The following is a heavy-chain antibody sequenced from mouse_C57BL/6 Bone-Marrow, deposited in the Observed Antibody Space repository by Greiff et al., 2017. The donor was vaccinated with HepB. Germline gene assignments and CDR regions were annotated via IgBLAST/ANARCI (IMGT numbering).Heavy chain of an antibody. Sequence: QVQLQQPGAELVKPGASVKMSCKASGYTFTSYWITWVKQRPGQGLEWIGDIYPGSGSTNYNEKFKSKATLTVDTSSSTAYMQLSSLTSEDSAVYYCAREWAYYSNYGCYYYAMDYWGQGTSVTVSS. CDR1: GYTFTSYW. J-gene: IGHJ4*01. D-gene: IGHD2-5*01. V-gene: IGHV1-55*01. CDR2: IYPGSGST. CDR3: AREWAYYSNYGCYYYAMDY.